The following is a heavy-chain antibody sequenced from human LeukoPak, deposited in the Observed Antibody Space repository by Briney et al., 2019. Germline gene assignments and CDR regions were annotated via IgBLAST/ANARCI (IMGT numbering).Heavy chain of an antibody. V-gene: IGHV3-30*18. D-gene: IGHD6-13*01. CDR1: RFTFSSYG. CDR3: AKDPIPGRIAAAGTGWFDY. Sequence: GGSRRLSCAAPRFTFSSYGVHWGRQAPGKGLERVAVISFDGSNKYCSGSVKGRFTITRDNSKNTLYLQMNSLRAEDTAVYDCAKDPIPGRIAAAGTGWFDYWGQGTLVTVSS. CDR2: ISFDGSNK. J-gene: IGHJ5*01.